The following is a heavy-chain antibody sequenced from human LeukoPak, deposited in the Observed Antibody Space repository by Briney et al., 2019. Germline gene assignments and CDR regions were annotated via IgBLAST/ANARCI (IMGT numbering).Heavy chain of an antibody. CDR2: IWYDGNEI. V-gene: IGHV3-30*02. D-gene: IGHD1-1*01. Sequence: DPGGSLRLSCAASGFTFSSYGMSWVRQTPGKGLEWVAFIWYDGNEIYYADSVKGRFTISRDNSRNTLYLQMNSLRTEDTAVYYCAREQQGRRAAFDYWGQGTPVTVSS. CDR3: AREQQGRRAAFDY. CDR1: GFTFSSYG. J-gene: IGHJ4*02.